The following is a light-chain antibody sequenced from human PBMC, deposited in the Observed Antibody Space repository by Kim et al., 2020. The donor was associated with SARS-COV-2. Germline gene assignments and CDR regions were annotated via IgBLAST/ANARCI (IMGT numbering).Light chain of an antibody. CDR1: GSNIGSDYV. V-gene: IGLV1-40*01. CDR3: QSFDSNLRGAV. CDR2: SND. J-gene: IGLJ3*02. Sequence: HRVTISCYGTGSNIGSDYVVHWYHQLPGAAPKVVIYSNDKRPSGVPDRFSGSQSGPSASLAITGLQPDDEGYYYCQSFDSNLRGAVFGGGTQLT.